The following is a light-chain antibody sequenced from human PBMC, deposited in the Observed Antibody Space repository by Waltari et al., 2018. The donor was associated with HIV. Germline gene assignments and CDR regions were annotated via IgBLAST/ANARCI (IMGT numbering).Light chain of an antibody. J-gene: IGKJ1*01. CDR2: ETS. V-gene: IGKV1-5*03. Sequence: DIQMTQSPSTVSASVGDTVTITCRASQSIGRWLAWYQQKPGEAPKLLIYETSTLEIGVPSIFSGSGSGTEFTLTVSRRQPEDFATYYCQQYNSHSRTFGQGTKVEIK. CDR3: QQYNSHSRT. CDR1: QSIGRW.